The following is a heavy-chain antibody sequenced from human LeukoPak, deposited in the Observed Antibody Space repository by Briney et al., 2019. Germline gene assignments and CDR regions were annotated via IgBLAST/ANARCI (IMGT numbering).Heavy chain of an antibody. Sequence: PSETLSLTCTVSGGSISSYYWSWIRQPPGKGLEWIGYIYYSGSTNYNPSLKSRVTISVDTSKNQFSLKLSSVTASDTAVYYCARVMVVANTNGFYTWGQGTLVTVSS. CDR1: GGSISSYY. V-gene: IGHV4-59*01. CDR2: IYYSGST. CDR3: ARVMVVANTNGFYT. J-gene: IGHJ5*02. D-gene: IGHD2-15*01.